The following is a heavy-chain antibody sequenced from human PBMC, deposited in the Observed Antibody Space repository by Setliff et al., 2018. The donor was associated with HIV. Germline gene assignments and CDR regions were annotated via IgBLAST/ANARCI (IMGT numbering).Heavy chain of an antibody. CDR2: IHYRGNT. Sequence: ETLSLTCTVSGGSISGYYWTWIRQPPFKGLEWIGYIHYRGNTDYNPSLKSRVTMSVDTSKNQFSLKLSSVTAADTAVYYCARLVDSAAVPQDYFDYWVPETLLVTVTS. V-gene: IGHV4-59*01. CDR1: GGSISGYY. D-gene: IGHD6-6*01. J-gene: IGHJ4*03. CDR3: ARLVDSAAVPQDYFDY.